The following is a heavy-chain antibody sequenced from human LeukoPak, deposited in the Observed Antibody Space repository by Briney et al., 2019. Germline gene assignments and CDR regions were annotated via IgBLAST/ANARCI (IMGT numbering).Heavy chain of an antibody. J-gene: IGHJ4*02. CDR3: ARARRSQGLY. Sequence: SETLSLTCAVYSGSFSGYYWSWIRQSPGKGLEWIGEINQSGSTNYKPSLKSRVTISGDTSKNQFSLKVRSVTAADTAVYYCARARRSQGLYWGQGTLVTVSS. D-gene: IGHD6-13*01. V-gene: IGHV4-34*01. CDR2: INQSGST. CDR1: SGSFSGYY.